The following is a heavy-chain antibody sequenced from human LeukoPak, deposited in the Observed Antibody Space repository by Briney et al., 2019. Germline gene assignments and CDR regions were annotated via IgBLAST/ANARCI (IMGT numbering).Heavy chain of an antibody. Sequence: ASVKVSCKASGYTFTGYYMHWVRQAPGQGLEWMGWINPNSGGTNYAQKFQGRVTMTRDTSISTAYMELSSLRSEDTAVYYCARVPRVGYYYMDVWGKGTTVTVSS. CDR3: ARVPRVGYYYMDV. CDR2: INPNSGGT. V-gene: IGHV1-2*02. CDR1: GYTFTGYY. D-gene: IGHD4-23*01. J-gene: IGHJ6*03.